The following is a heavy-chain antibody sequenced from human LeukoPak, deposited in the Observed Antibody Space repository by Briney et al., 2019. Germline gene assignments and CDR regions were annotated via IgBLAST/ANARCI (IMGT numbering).Heavy chain of an antibody. Sequence: ASVKVSCKASGYTFTGYYMHWVRQAPGQGLEWMGQINPNSGGTNYAQKFQGRVTMTRDTSISTAYMELSRLRSDDTAVYYCARSGLAYYYYGMDVWGQGTTVTVSS. J-gene: IGHJ6*02. D-gene: IGHD6-25*01. CDR3: ARSGLAYYYYGMDV. CDR2: INPNSGGT. CDR1: GYTFTGYY. V-gene: IGHV1-2*06.